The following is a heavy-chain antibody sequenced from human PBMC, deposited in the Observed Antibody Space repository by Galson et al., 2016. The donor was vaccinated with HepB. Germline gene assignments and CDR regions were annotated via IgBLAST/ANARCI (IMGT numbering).Heavy chain of an antibody. V-gene: IGHV3-23*01. J-gene: IGHJ4*02. CDR1: GFSFGSYA. CDR2: LHGVGGDA. D-gene: IGHD7-27*01. Sequence: SLRLSCAASGFSFGSYAMTWVRQAPGKGLEWVSALHGVGGDAFYADSVKGRFTVSRDDSKNTMYLQMSSLRAEDAAVYYCANVDWGTNWGCWGQGTLVTVSS. CDR3: ANVDWGTNWGC.